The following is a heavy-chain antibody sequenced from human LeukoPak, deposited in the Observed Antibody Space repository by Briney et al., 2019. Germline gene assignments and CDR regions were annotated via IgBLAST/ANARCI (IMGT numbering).Heavy chain of an antibody. CDR3: AKGLGKSSGWATLDY. CDR2: INWNSNSI. D-gene: IGHD6-19*01. CDR1: GFIFNDYA. Sequence: GGSLRLSCAASGFIFNDYAMHWVRQAPGKGLEWVSGINWNSNSIGYADSVKGRFAISRDNAKNSLYLQMNSLRAEDTAFYYCAKGLGKSSGWATLDYWGQGTLVTVSS. V-gene: IGHV3-9*01. J-gene: IGHJ4*02.